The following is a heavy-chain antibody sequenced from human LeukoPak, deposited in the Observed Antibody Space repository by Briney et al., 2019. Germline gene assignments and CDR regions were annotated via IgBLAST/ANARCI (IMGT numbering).Heavy chain of an antibody. Sequence: PGRSLRLSCGASGFTFSSYGMHWVRQAPGKGLEWVALISYDGTNKHYGNSVKGRFTISRDTPKNTVFLQMSSLRPEDTAVYYCAKGGDHTGSLDAFDMWGQGTKVTVSS. CDR1: GFTFSSYG. CDR2: ISYDGTNK. J-gene: IGHJ3*02. CDR3: AKGGDHTGSLDAFDM. D-gene: IGHD2-8*02. V-gene: IGHV3-30*18.